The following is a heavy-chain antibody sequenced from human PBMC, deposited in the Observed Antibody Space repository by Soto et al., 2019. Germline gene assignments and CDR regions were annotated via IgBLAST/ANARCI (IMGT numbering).Heavy chain of an antibody. V-gene: IGHV5-51*01. D-gene: IGHD1-20*01. CDR1: GYSFTSYW. CDR2: ILPDYAET. J-gene: IGHJ6*02. CDR3: SRQVFSKHYFYAADV. Sequence: GESLKISCKASGYSFTSYWIGWVRQPPGKGLEWMCIILPDYAETRYSPSFEGHVTISSDRSTNTAFLPLMSLEASDTATYFCSRQVFSKHYFYAADVWGQGTTVTVSS.